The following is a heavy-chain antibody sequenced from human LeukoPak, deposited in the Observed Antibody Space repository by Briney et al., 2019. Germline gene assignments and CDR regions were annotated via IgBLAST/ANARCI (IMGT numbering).Heavy chain of an antibody. CDR3: AREPSTGAPDGKFSSDYYFDS. Sequence: GASVKVSCKASGYTFNNYAIHWVRQAPGQRLEWMGWINAGNGNTKNSQKFQGRVTITRDTSASTAYMELSSLRSEDTAVYYCAREPSTGAPDGKFSSDYYFDSWGRGTLVTVSS. CDR1: GYTFNNYA. J-gene: IGHJ4*02. V-gene: IGHV1-3*01. CDR2: INAGNGNT. D-gene: IGHD6-13*01.